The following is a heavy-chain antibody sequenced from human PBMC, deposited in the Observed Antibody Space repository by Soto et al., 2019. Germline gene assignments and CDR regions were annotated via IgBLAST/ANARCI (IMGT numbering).Heavy chain of an antibody. V-gene: IGHV1-69*12. Sequence: QVQLVQSGAEVKKPGSSVKVSCKASGGTFSSYAISWVRQAPGQGLEWMGGIIPIFGTANYAQKFQGRVTIPADESTSKAYMELSSLRSEDTAVYYCASHGLRAARRDYYYYGMDVWGQGTTVTVSS. D-gene: IGHD6-6*01. CDR2: IIPIFGTA. CDR1: GGTFSSYA. CDR3: ASHGLRAARRDYYYYGMDV. J-gene: IGHJ6*02.